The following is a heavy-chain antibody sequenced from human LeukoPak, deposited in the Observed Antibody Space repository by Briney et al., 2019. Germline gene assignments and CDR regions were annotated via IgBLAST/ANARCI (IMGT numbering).Heavy chain of an antibody. V-gene: IGHV4-4*07. CDR3: ARSGYTISEYHSDF. J-gene: IGHJ4*02. D-gene: IGHD5-18*01. CDR2: TYTTGRT. Sequence: PSETLSLSCDVSGVSIRSWWWSWLRKPAGKGLEWIGRTYTTGRTNYSPSFQSRVTMSIDMSANQFSLTLKSVTAADAAVYYYARSGYTISEYHSDFWGQGAPVTVSS. CDR1: GVSIRSWW.